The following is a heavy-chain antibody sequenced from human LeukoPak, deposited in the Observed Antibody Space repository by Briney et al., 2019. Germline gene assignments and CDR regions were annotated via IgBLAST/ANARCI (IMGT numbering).Heavy chain of an antibody. Sequence: SETLSLTCTVSGGSISSYYWSWIRQPPGKGLEWIAFIYYSGSASYNPSLKSRVTISVDTSKNQFSLRLSSVTAADTAVYYCARGGRRGIVGATLDYWGQGTLVTVSS. CDR2: IYYSGSA. CDR1: GGSISSYY. V-gene: IGHV4-59*12. J-gene: IGHJ4*02. D-gene: IGHD1-26*01. CDR3: ARGGRRGIVGATLDY.